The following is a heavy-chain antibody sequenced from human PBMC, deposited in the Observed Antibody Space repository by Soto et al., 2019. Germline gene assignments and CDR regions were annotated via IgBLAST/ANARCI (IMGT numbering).Heavy chain of an antibody. D-gene: IGHD2-2*01. Sequence: PGGSLRLSCAASGFTFSSYAMSWVRQAPGKGLEWVSAISGSGGSTYYADSVKGRFTISRDNSKNKLYLQMNSLRAEDTAVYYCASDCSSTSCYHYWGQGTLVTGSS. CDR3: ASDCSSTSCYHY. CDR1: GFTFSSYA. J-gene: IGHJ4*02. V-gene: IGHV3-23*01. CDR2: ISGSGGST.